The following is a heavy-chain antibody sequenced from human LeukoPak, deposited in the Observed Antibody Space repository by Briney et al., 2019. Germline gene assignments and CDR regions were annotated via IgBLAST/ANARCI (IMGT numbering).Heavy chain of an antibody. D-gene: IGHD1-7*01. V-gene: IGHV3-11*06. Sequence: PGGSLRLSCAASGFTFRDYYMSWIRQAPGKGLEWVSYISSSSSYPNYADSVKGRFTISRDNAKNSLYLQMNSLRAEDTAVYYCARHGLELNWFDPWGQGTLVTVSS. CDR3: ARHGLELNWFDP. CDR1: GFTFRDYY. CDR2: ISSSSSYP. J-gene: IGHJ5*02.